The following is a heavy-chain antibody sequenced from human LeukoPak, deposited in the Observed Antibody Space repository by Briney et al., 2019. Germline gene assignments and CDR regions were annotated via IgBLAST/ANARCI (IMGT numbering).Heavy chain of an antibody. D-gene: IGHD3-3*01. Sequence: GGSLRLSCAAPGFTLNGYWMHWVRQAPGKGLVWVSRINSDGSTTSYADSVKGRFTISRDNSKNTLYLQMNSLRAEDTAVYYCAKGIRWSGYYEGYWGQGTLVTVSS. CDR2: INSDGSTT. V-gene: IGHV3-74*01. J-gene: IGHJ4*02. CDR3: AKGIRWSGYYEGY. CDR1: GFTLNGYW.